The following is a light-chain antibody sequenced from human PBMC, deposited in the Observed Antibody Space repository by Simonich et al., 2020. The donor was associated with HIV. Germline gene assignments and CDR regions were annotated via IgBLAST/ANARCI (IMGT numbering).Light chain of an antibody. V-gene: IGKV3-15*01. CDR1: QSVNSN. Sequence: EIVMTQSPATLSVSPGERATLSFRASQSVNSNFAWYQQKPDQAPRLLIYGASTRATGIPARFSGSGSGTEFTLTISSIQSEDFAVYYCHQYNNWPPWTFGQGTKVEIK. J-gene: IGKJ1*01. CDR3: HQYNNWPPWT. CDR2: GAS.